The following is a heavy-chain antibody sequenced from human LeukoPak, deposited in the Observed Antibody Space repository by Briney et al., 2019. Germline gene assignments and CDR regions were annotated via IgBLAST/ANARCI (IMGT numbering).Heavy chain of an antibody. CDR3: ARDQGSIILGYFDY. D-gene: IGHD1-14*01. CDR2: IYTSGST. CDR1: GVSISTYY. V-gene: IGHV4-4*07. J-gene: IGHJ4*02. Sequence: SETLSLTCTVSGVSISTYYWSWIRQPAGKGLEWIGRIYTSGSTNYNPSLKSRVTISVDTSKNQFSLKLSSVTAADTAVYYCARDQGSIILGYFDYWGQGTLVTVSS.